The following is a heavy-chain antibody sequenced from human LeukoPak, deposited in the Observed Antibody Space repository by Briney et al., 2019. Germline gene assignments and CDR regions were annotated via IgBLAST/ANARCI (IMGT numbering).Heavy chain of an antibody. J-gene: IGHJ3*02. CDR2: IYYSWYT. Sequence: PSETLSLTCTASGGSISSYYWSWIRRPPGKGLKWIGNIYYSWYTTYSPSLRSRVTISVDTSKNQFSLKLSSVTAADTAVYYCARVGVGYFDSSDYYRPDAFDIWGQGTMVTVSS. CDR3: ARVGVGYFDSSDYYRPDAFDI. V-gene: IGHV4-59*01. CDR1: GGSISSYY. D-gene: IGHD3-22*01.